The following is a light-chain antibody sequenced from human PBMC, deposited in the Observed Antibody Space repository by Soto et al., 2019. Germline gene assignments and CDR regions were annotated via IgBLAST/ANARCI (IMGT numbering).Light chain of an antibody. J-gene: IGKJ5*01. CDR2: STS. Sequence: VLTQSPANLTLSPGETVTLSCRATQVVSNPYLAWYQQKVGQPPRLLISSTSKRAPGIPERFRGAGSGTEYTLTISALGPGDLGFFFGHQNERLPVTFGPGT. V-gene: IGKV3D-20*02. CDR1: QVVSNPY. CDR3: HQNERLPVT.